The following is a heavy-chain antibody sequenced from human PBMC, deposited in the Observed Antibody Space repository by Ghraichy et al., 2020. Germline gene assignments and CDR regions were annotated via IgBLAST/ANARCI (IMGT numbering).Heavy chain of an antibody. Sequence: SETLSLTCAVYGGSFSGYYWSWIRQPPGKGLEWIGEINHSGSTNYNPSLKSRVTISVDTSKNQFSLKLSSVTAADTAVYYCASREYCSSTSCYSGRRYYYYYYGMDVWGQGTTVTVSS. D-gene: IGHD2-2*01. CDR2: INHSGST. V-gene: IGHV4-34*01. CDR1: GGSFSGYY. J-gene: IGHJ6*02. CDR3: ASREYCSSTSCYSGRRYYYYYYGMDV.